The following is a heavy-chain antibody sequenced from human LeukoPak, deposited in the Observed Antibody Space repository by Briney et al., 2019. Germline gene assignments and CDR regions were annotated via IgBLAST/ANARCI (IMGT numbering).Heavy chain of an antibody. D-gene: IGHD4-17*01. Sequence: PGGSLRLSCAASGFTFSSYGMHWVRQAPGKGLEWVAVISYDGSNKYYADSVKGRFTISRDNSKNTLYLQMNSMRAEDTAVYYCAKDLHYGFDYWGQGTLVTVSS. CDR3: AKDLHYGFDY. J-gene: IGHJ4*02. CDR2: ISYDGSNK. CDR1: GFTFSSYG. V-gene: IGHV3-30*18.